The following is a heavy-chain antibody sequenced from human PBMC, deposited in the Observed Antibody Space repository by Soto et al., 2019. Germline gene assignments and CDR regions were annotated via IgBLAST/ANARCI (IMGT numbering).Heavy chain of an antibody. CDR2: IYSGGTT. CDR3: ARGGSASGGYYYYVMDV. J-gene: IGHJ6*02. D-gene: IGHD3-16*01. Sequence: PGGSMRLCCTASGFTVSGNYMSWVRQAQGKGLELVSVIYSGGTTYYADSVKGRFTISRDNSKNTLYLQMNSLRAEDTAVYYCARGGSASGGYYYYVMDVWGQGTTVTVSS. V-gene: IGHV3-66*01. CDR1: GFTVSGNY.